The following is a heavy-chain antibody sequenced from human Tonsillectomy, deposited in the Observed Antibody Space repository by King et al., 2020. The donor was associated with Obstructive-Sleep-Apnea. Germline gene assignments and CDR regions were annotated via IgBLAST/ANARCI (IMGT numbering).Heavy chain of an antibody. CDR1: GFTFSNAW. CDR3: TTDLVILDDILTGYYNFDY. Sequence: VQLVESGGGLVKPGGSLRLSCAASGFTFSNAWMSWVRQAPGKGLEWVGRIKSKTDGGTTDYAAPVKGRFTISRDDSKNTLYLQMNSLKTEDTAVYYCTTDLVILDDILTGYYNFDYWGQGTLVTVSS. V-gene: IGHV3-15*01. D-gene: IGHD3-9*01. J-gene: IGHJ4*02. CDR2: IKSKTDGGTT.